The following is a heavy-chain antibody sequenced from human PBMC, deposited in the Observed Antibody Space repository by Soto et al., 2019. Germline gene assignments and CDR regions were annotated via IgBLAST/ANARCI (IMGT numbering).Heavy chain of an antibody. D-gene: IGHD3-3*01. CDR3: AKALTIFGVVTNPFDY. V-gene: IGHV3-23*01. CDR1: GFTFSSYA. J-gene: IGHJ4*02. CDR2: ISGTGVSI. Sequence: EVQLLESGGGLVQPGGSMRLSCAASGFTFSSYAVTWVRQAPGKGLEWVSIISGTGVSIFYADSVKGRFTISRDNSNNTLYLQMHSLTAEDTAVYYCAKALTIFGVVTNPFDYWGQGTLVTVSS.